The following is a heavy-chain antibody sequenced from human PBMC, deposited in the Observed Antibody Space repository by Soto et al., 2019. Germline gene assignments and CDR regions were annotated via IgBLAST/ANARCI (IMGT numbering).Heavy chain of an antibody. CDR2: IIPLFGTA. CDR1: GVTVNSYA. CDR3: AGFGYSKGYAY. D-gene: IGHD5-18*01. Sequence: QVQLEQSGAEVKKPGSSVKVSCKASGVTVNSYAIIWVRQAPGQGLEWMGSIIPLFGTANSAQKFRDRVTITADKSTSTAYMELTILRSEDTAVYYCAGFGYSKGYAYWGQGTLVTVSS. J-gene: IGHJ4*02. V-gene: IGHV1-69*06.